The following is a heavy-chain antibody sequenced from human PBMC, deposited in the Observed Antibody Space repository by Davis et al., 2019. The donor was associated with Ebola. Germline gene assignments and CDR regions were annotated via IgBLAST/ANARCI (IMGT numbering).Heavy chain of an antibody. Sequence: ASVKVSCKASGYAFTNYLVHWVRQAPGQGLEWMGRINPNSGGTNYAQKFQGRVTMTRDTSISTAYMELSRLRSDDTAVYYCAREGQQLGVSEYWGQGTLVTVSS. D-gene: IGHD6-13*01. CDR2: INPNSGGT. CDR1: GYAFTNYL. CDR3: AREGQQLGVSEY. J-gene: IGHJ4*02. V-gene: IGHV1-2*06.